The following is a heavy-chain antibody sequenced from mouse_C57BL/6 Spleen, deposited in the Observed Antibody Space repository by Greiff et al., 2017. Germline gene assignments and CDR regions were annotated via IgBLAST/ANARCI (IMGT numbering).Heavy chain of an antibody. D-gene: IGHD1-1*01. CDR2: INPRNGGT. V-gene: IGHV1-53*01. CDR1: GYTFTSYW. CDR3: DKVVGDY. Sequence: QVQLQQPGTELVKPGASVKLSCKASGYTFTSYWMHWVKQRPGQGLEWIGNINPRNGGTNYNEKFKGKATLTVDKSSSTAYLHLRSLTSEASAVCYDDKVVGDYWGQGTTRTVSS. J-gene: IGHJ2*01.